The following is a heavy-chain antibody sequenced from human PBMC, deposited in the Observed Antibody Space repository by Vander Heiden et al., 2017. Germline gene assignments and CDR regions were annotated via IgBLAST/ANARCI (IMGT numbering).Heavy chain of an antibody. CDR3: ARGYYYDSSGYPQGFGY. J-gene: IGHJ4*02. D-gene: IGHD3-22*01. Sequence: EVQLVESGGGLVKPGGSLRLSCPASGFTFSRYGMNWVRQAPEKGLEWVSSISSSSSYIYYADSVKGRFTISRDNAKNSLYLQMNSLRAEDTAVYYCARGYYYDSSGYPQGFGYWGQGTLVTVSS. CDR2: ISSSSSYI. V-gene: IGHV3-21*01. CDR1: GFTFSRYG.